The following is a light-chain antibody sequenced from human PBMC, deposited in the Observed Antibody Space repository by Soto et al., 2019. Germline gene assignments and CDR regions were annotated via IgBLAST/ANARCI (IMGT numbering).Light chain of an antibody. CDR3: QQSYSTRLT. CDR2: AAY. V-gene: IGKV1-39*01. CDR1: QSLSSY. Sequence: DIQMTQSPSSLSASVGDRVTITCRASQSLSSYLNWYQQKPVKAPRLLIYAAYSLQSGVPSRFSGSGSGTDFTLTISSLQPEDFATYYCQQSYSTRLTFGGGTTVAIK. J-gene: IGKJ4*01.